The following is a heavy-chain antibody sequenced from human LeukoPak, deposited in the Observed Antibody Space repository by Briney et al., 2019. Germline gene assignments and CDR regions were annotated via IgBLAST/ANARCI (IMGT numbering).Heavy chain of an antibody. V-gene: IGHV4-31*03. CDR2: IYYSGST. J-gene: IGHJ4*02. CDR1: SGSISSGGYY. D-gene: IGHD1-26*01. Sequence: ASETLSLTCTVSSGSISSGGYYWSWIRQHPGKGLEWIGYIYYSGSTYYNPSLKSRVTISVDTSKNQFSLKLSSVTAADTAVYYCARGGSGSYYYFDYWGQGTLVTVSS. CDR3: ARGGSGSYYYFDY.